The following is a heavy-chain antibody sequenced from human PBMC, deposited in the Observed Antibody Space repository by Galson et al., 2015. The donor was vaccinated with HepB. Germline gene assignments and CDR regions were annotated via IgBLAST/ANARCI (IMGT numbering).Heavy chain of an antibody. Sequence: SVKVSCKASGGTFSSYTISWVRQAPGQGLEWMGRIIPILGIANYAQKFQGRVTITADKSTSTAYMELSSLRSEDTAVYYCAGGGLYYYDSSGYTYFDYWGQGTLVTVSS. V-gene: IGHV1-69*02. J-gene: IGHJ4*02. CDR2: IIPILGIA. CDR3: AGGGLYYYDSSGYTYFDY. CDR1: GGTFSSYT. D-gene: IGHD3-22*01.